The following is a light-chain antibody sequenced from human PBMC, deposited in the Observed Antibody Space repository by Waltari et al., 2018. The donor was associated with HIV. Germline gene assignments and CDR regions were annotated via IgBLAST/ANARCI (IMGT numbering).Light chain of an antibody. Sequence: QSALTQPRSVSGSPGQSVTISCTATSSDVGDSTYVSWYRQNPGKVPKLMIYYVSMRPSGVPDRFSGSRSGNTASLTISGLQAEDEADYFCCSYAGNYSYVFGSGSRVTVL. V-gene: IGLV2-11*01. CDR3: CSYAGNYSYV. CDR2: YVS. J-gene: IGLJ1*01. CDR1: SSDVGDSTY.